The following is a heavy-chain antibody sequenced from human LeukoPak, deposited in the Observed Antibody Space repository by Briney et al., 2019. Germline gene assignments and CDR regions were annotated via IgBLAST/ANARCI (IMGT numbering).Heavy chain of an antibody. J-gene: IGHJ3*02. D-gene: IGHD3-22*01. CDR2: ISGSGGST. Sequence: GGSLRLSCAASGFTVSSNYMSWVRQAPGKGLEWVSAISGSGGSTYYADSVKGRFTISRDNSKNTLYLQMNSLRAEDTAVYYCAKEIYDSSGYYYGHDAFDIWGQGTMVTVSS. CDR3: AKEIYDSSGYYYGHDAFDI. CDR1: GFTVSSNY. V-gene: IGHV3-23*01.